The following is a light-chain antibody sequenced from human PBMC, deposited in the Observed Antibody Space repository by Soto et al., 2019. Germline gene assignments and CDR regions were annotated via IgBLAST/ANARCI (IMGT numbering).Light chain of an antibody. Sequence: EIVLTQSPATLSLSPGERATLSCRASQSVSSYLAWYQQKSGQAPRLLIYDASNRATGIPARFSGSGSGTDFTLTISSLEPEDFAVYFCQQRSQWPIAFGQGTRLEI. V-gene: IGKV3-11*01. CDR1: QSVSSY. CDR3: QQRSQWPIA. J-gene: IGKJ5*01. CDR2: DAS.